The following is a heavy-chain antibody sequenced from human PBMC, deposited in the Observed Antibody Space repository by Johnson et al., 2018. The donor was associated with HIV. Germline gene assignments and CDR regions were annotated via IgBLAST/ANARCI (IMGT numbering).Heavy chain of an antibody. V-gene: IGHV3-15*01. Sequence: VQLVESGGGLVKPGGSLRLSCAASGFTFSHAWMTWVRQAPGKGLEWVGRIKSKTDGGTTDYAAPVNGRFTISRDDSKNTLYLQMNSLKTEDTAVYYCTTLAESSSSMYAFDIWGQGTMLTVSS. CDR2: IKSKTDGGTT. J-gene: IGHJ3*02. CDR3: TTLAESSSSMYAFDI. D-gene: IGHD6-6*01. CDR1: GFTFSHAW.